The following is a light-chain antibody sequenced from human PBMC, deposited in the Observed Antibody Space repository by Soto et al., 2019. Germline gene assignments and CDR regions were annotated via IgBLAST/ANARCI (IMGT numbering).Light chain of an antibody. Sequence: DIQMTQSPSSLSASIGDTITISCRASQNIERYLNWYQKKEGRAPQLLMFAAANLESGVPSRFRGSGSGTDFTLTISSLQPEDVATYYCQQTHSTIHSFXQGTKVDIK. V-gene: IGKV1-39*01. CDR3: QQTHSTIHS. CDR2: AAA. CDR1: QNIERY. J-gene: IGKJ2*01.